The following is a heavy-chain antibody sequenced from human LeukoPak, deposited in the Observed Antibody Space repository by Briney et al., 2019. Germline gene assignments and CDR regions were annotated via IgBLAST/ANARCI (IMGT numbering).Heavy chain of an antibody. J-gene: IGHJ4*02. Sequence: GGSLRLSCEASGFTFSSYGMHWVRQAPGKGLEWVAVIWYDGSNKYYADSVKGRFTISRDNSKNTLYLQMNSLRAEDTAVYYCARDLLTMVRGVIPDSAFYWGQGTLVTVSS. CDR2: IWYDGSNK. CDR3: ARDLLTMVRGVIPDSAFY. D-gene: IGHD3-10*01. CDR1: GFTFSSYG. V-gene: IGHV3-33*01.